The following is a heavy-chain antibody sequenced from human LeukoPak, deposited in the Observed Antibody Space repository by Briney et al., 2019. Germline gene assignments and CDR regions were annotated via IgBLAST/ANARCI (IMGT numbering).Heavy chain of an antibody. CDR2: IYTSGST. CDR3: ARGIVDMATSFGY. CDR1: GGSISGGSYY. V-gene: IGHV4-61*02. D-gene: IGHD1-26*01. Sequence: NPSETLSLTCTVSGGSISGGSYYWSWIRQPAGKGLEWIGRIYTSGSTNYNPSLRSRVTISVDTSKNQFSLKLTSVTAADTAVYYCARGIVDMATSFGYWGQGTLVTVSS. J-gene: IGHJ4*02.